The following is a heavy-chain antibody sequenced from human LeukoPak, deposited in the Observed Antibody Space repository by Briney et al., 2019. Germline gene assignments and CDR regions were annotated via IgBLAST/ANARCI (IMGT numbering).Heavy chain of an antibody. Sequence: GGSLRLSCAASGFTFSSYWMHWVRQAPGKGLVWVSRINSDGSSTSYADSVKGRFTISRDNAKNSLYLQMNSLRAEDTAVYYCASWGLLPRPFQHWGQGTLVTVSS. CDR1: GFTFSSYW. V-gene: IGHV3-74*01. CDR2: INSDGSST. J-gene: IGHJ1*01. D-gene: IGHD3-16*01. CDR3: ASWGLLPRPFQH.